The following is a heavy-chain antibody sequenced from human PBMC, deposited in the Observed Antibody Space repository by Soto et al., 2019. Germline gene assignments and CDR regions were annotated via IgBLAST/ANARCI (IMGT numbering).Heavy chain of an antibody. D-gene: IGHD3-10*01. J-gene: IGHJ4*02. V-gene: IGHV4-61*01. CDR2: IYYSGST. Sequence: SLTCTVSGGSVSNGSYYWSWIRQPPGKGLEWIGYIYYSGSTNYNPSLKSRVTISVDTSKNQFSLKLSSVNAADTAVYYCARAESPRYFDYWGQGTLVTVSS. CDR3: ARAESPRYFDY. CDR1: GGSVSNGSYY.